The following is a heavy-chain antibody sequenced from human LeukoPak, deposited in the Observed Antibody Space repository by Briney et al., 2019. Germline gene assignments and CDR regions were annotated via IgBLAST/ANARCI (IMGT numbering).Heavy chain of an antibody. CDR2: IRYDGSNK. Sequence: PGGSLRLSCAASGFTFSSYGMHWVRQAPGKGLEWVAFIRYDGSNKYYADSVKGRFTISRDNAKNSLYLQMNSLRAEDTAVYYCARARSSIVGATGVFDYWGQGTLVTVSS. D-gene: IGHD1-26*01. J-gene: IGHJ4*02. CDR3: ARARSSIVGATGVFDY. CDR1: GFTFSSYG. V-gene: IGHV3-30*02.